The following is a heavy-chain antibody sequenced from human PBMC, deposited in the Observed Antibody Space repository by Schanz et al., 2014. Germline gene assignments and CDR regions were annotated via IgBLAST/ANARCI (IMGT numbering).Heavy chain of an antibody. CDR3: VSQTGSPNY. Sequence: EVQLVQSGGGLVQPGGSLRLSCAASGFTFSSHWMHWVRQDPGKGLVWVARINSVGSNTDYADSVKGRFTISRDNAKNTLYLQMNTLRAEDTAVYFCVSQTGSPNYWGQGTLVTVSS. CDR1: GFTFSSHW. CDR2: INSVGSNT. D-gene: IGHD6-13*01. V-gene: IGHV3-74*01. J-gene: IGHJ4*02.